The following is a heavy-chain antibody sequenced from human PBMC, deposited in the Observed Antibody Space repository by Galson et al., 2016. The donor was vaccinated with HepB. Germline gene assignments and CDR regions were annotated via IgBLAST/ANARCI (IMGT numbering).Heavy chain of an antibody. D-gene: IGHD3-10*02. CDR3: AKTRFRMFRELSYYYYGMYV. CDR2: ISYDGSNK. V-gene: IGHV3-30*18. CDR1: GFTFSSYG. J-gene: IGHJ6*04. Sequence: SLRLSCAASGFTFSSYGMHWVRQAPGKGLEWVAVISYDGSNKYYADSVKGRFTISRDNSKNTLYLQMNSLRAEDTAVYYCAKTRFRMFRELSYYYYGMYVWGKGTTVTVSS.